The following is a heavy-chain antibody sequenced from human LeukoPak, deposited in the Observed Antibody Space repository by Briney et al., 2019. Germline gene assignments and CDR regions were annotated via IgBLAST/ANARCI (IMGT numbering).Heavy chain of an antibody. CDR3: ARADWTRYYYMDV. CDR1: DASITRTPTS. J-gene: IGHJ6*03. CDR2: IDYRGET. Sequence: SETLSLTCTVSDASITRTPTSWGWVRQSPGKGLHWVGSIDYRGETFYNVSLKSRVSMSLDMSTKEFSLKLKSVTAADTAVYYCARADWTRYYYMDVWGKGTTVTVSS. V-gene: IGHV4-39*07. D-gene: IGHD1-1*01.